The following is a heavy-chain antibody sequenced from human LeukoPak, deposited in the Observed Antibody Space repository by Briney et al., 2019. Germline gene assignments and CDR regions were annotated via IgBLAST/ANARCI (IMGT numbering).Heavy chain of an antibody. Sequence: AGGSLRLSCAASGFTFSNAWMSWVRQAPGKGLEWVGRIKSKTDGGTTDYAAPVKGRFTISRDDSKNTLYLQMNSLRAEDTAVYYCAKAITMVRGVLAQQKQTTPPYYFDYWGQGTLVTVSS. CDR2: IKSKTDGGTT. V-gene: IGHV3-15*01. D-gene: IGHD3-10*01. CDR3: AKAITMVRGVLAQQKQTTPPYYFDY. J-gene: IGHJ4*02. CDR1: GFTFSNAW.